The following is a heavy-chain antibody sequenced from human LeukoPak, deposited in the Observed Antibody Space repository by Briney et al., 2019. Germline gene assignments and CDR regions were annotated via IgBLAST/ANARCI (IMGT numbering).Heavy chain of an antibody. CDR1: GYSFTTYW. Sequence: GESLKISCKSSGYSFTTYWISWVRQLPGQGLEWMRIIYPGDSDTRYSPSFQGQLTISAAKPTSTAYLQWSSLKASDIAVYYCARHGRSGTGSFYRREVDYWGQGTLGTVSS. J-gene: IGHJ4*02. CDR2: IYPGDSDT. CDR3: ARHGRSGTGSFYRREVDY. V-gene: IGHV5-51*01. D-gene: IGHD3-10*01.